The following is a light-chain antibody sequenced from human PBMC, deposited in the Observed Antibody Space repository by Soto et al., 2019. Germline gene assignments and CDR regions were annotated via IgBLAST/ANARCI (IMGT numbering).Light chain of an antibody. CDR2: LNSDGSH. CDR1: SGHSSYT. CDR3: QTWGTGISVV. Sequence: QSVLTQSPSASASLGASVKLTCTLSSGHSSYTIAWHQQQPEKGPRYFMKLNSDGSHSKGDGIPDRFSGSSSGAERYLTIDSLQSEDEADYYCQTWGTGISVVFGGGTKLTVL. J-gene: IGLJ2*01. V-gene: IGLV4-69*01.